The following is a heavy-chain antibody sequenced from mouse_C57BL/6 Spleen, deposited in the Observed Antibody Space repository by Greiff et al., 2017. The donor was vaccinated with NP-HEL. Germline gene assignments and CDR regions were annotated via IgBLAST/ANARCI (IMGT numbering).Heavy chain of an antibody. V-gene: IGHV1-64*01. D-gene: IGHD3-2*02. CDR1: GYTFTSYW. CDR2: IHPNSGST. Sequence: QVQLQQPGAELVKPGASVKLSCKASGYTFTSYWMHWVKQRPGQGLEWIGMIHPNSGSTNYNEKFKSKATLTVDKSSSTAYMQLSSLTSEDSAVYYCARSEAQASWFAYWGQGTLVTVAA. J-gene: IGHJ3*01. CDR3: ARSEAQASWFAY.